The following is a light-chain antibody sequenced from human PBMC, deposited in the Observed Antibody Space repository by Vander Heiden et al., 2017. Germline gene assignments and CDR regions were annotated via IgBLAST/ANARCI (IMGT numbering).Light chain of an antibody. Sequence: DIVMTPSPDSLAVSLGERATINCKASQSVLYSSNNKNYLAWYQQKPGQPPKLLIYWASTRESGVPDRFSGSGSGTDFTLSISSLQAEDVAVYYCQHYYTSPRTFGQGTKVEIK. J-gene: IGKJ1*01. CDR2: WAS. CDR3: QHYYTSPRT. V-gene: IGKV4-1*01. CDR1: QSVLYSSNNKNY.